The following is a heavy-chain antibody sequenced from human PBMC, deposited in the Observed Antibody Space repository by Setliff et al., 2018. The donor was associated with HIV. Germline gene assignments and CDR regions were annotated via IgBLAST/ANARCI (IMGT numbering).Heavy chain of an antibody. J-gene: IGHJ5*02. CDR2: ISAYNGNT. Sequence: ASVKVSCKASGYTFINYGISWVRQAPGQGLEWMGWISAYNGNTGYAQKFQGRVTMTRNTAISTAYMELRRLKSEDTAVYYCARDPYFWSGYKWFDPWGQGTLVTVSS. D-gene: IGHD3-3*01. CDR1: GYTFINYG. CDR3: ARDPYFWSGYKWFDP. V-gene: IGHV1-18*01.